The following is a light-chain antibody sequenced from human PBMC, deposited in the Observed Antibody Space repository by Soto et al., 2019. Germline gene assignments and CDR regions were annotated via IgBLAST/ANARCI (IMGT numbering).Light chain of an antibody. J-gene: IGLJ1*01. CDR3: QSADSSGTYV. CDR2: KDS. V-gene: IGLV3-25*03. CDR1: ALPKQY. Sequence: SYELTQPPSVSVSPGQTARITCSGDALPKQYAYWYQQRPGQAPVLVMYKDSERPSGIPERFSGSSSGTTVTLTISGVQAEDEADYYCQSADSSGTYVFGTGTKLTVI.